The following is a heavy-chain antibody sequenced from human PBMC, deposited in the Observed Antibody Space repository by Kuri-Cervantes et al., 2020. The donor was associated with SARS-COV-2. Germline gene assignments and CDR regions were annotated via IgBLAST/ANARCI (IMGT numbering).Heavy chain of an antibody. CDR2: ISSSSSYI. V-gene: IGHV3-21*01. J-gene: IGHJ4*02. CDR1: GFTFSSYS. Sequence: LSLTCAASGFTFSSYSMNWVRQAPGKGLEWVSSISSSSSYIYYADSVKGRFTISRDNAKNSLYLQMNSLGAEDTAVYYCAWRIAVAVHVVDYCGQGTLVTVSS. CDR3: AWRIAVAVHVVDY. D-gene: IGHD6-19*01.